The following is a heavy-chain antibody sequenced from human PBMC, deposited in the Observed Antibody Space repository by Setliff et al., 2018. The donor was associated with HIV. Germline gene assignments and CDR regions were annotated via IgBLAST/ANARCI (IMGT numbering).Heavy chain of an antibody. CDR1: GGTFSNYA. J-gene: IGHJ4*02. CDR3: ARSDWELVLSSFDY. Sequence: ASVKVSCKASGGTFSNYALSWVRQAPGQGLEWMGWISAYDGNTNYAQKVRERVTLTTDTATTTAFMELKNLTSADTAVYFCARSDWELVLSSFDYWGQGTQVTVSS. D-gene: IGHD1-26*01. V-gene: IGHV1-18*01. CDR2: ISAYDGNT.